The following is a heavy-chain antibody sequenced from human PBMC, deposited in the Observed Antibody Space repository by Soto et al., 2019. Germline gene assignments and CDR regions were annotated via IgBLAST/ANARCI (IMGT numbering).Heavy chain of an antibody. D-gene: IGHD6-6*01. CDR2: XXXXXXXX. V-gene: IGHV3-23*01. CDR1: GFTFSSYA. J-gene: IGHJ4*02. Sequence: GGSLRLSSAASGFTFSSYAMSCFRQAPGKGLEXXXXXXXXXXXXXXXXXXXGRFTISRDNSKNTLYLQMNSLRAEDTAVYYCAKTVRSSSLPYYFDSWGQGTLVTVSS. CDR3: AKTVRSSSLPYYFDS.